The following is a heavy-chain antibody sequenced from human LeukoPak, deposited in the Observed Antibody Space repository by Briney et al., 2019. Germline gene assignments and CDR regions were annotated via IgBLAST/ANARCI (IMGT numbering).Heavy chain of an antibody. CDR2: IYYSGST. CDR3: ARVQYYYDSSGYYCIFDY. Sequence: PSQTLSLTCTVSGGSISSGDYYWSWIRQPPGKGLEWIGYIYYSGSTNYNPSLKSRVTISVDTSKNQFSLKLSSVTAADTAVYYCARVQYYYDSSGYYCIFDYWGQGTLVTVSS. J-gene: IGHJ4*02. V-gene: IGHV4-61*08. D-gene: IGHD3-22*01. CDR1: GGSISSGDYY.